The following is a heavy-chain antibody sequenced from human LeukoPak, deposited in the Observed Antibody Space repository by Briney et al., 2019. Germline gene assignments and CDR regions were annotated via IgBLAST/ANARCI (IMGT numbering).Heavy chain of an antibody. V-gene: IGHV1-69*13. CDR3: ARGRNGLLWFGELFS. J-gene: IGHJ5*02. Sequence: ASVKVSCKASGGTFSSYAISWVRQAPGQGLEWMGGIIPIFGTANYAQKFQGRVTITADESTSTAYMELSSLRSADTAVYYCARGRNGLLWFGELFSWGQGTLVTVSS. CDR1: GGTFSSYA. CDR2: IIPIFGTA. D-gene: IGHD3-10*01.